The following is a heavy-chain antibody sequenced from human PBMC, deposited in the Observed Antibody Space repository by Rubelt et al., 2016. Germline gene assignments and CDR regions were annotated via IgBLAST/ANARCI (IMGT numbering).Heavy chain of an antibody. J-gene: IGHJ4*02. CDR3: ARVGVGVKDRCFDY. CDR2: IYYSGST. V-gene: IGHV4-59*01. Sequence: RGLEWIGYIYYSGSTNYNPSLKSRVTISVDTSKNQFSLKLSSVTAADTAVYYCARVGVGVKDRCFDYWGQGTLVTVSS. D-gene: IGHD3-16*01.